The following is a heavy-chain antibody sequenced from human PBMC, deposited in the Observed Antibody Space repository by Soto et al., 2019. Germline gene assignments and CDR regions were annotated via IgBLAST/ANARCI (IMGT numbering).Heavy chain of an antibody. Sequence: ASVKVSCKASGGTFSSYAISWVRQAPGQGLEWMGGIIPIFGTANYAQKFQGRVTITADKSTSTAYMELSSLRSEDTAVYYCARGYYYDSSGYYYAFDYWGQGTLVTVSS. D-gene: IGHD3-22*01. J-gene: IGHJ4*02. CDR3: ARGYYYDSSGYYYAFDY. CDR2: IIPIFGTA. CDR1: GGTFSSYA. V-gene: IGHV1-69*06.